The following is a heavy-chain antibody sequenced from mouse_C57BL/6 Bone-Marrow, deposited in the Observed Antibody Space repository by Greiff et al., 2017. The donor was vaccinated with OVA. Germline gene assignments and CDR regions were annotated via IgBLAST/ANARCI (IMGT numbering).Heavy chain of an antibody. V-gene: IGHV7-1*01. Sequence: EVMLVESGGGLVQSGRSLRLSCATSGFTFSDFYMEWVRQAPGKGLEWIAASRNKANDYTTEYSASVKGRFIVSRDTSQSILYLQMNALRAEDTAIYYCARDARGGYFDYWGQGTTLTVSS. CDR3: ARDARGGYFDY. CDR1: GFTFSDFY. CDR2: SRNKANDYTT. J-gene: IGHJ2*01.